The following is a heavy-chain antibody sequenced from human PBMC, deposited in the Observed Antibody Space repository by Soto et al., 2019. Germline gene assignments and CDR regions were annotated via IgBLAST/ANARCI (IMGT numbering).Heavy chain of an antibody. CDR2: INHSGST. D-gene: IGHD1-1*01. Sequence: SETLSLTCGVSGDSITSNNWWSWVRQPPGKGLEWIGEINHSGSTNYNPSLKSRVTISVDKSKNQFSLNISSVTAADTALYYCARVERGTVTTVVDAFDIWGPGTMVTVSS. V-gene: IGHV4-4*02. CDR1: GDSITSNNW. CDR3: ARVERGTVTTVVDAFDI. J-gene: IGHJ3*02.